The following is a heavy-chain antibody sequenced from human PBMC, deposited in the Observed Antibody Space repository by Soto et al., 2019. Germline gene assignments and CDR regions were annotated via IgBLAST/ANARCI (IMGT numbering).Heavy chain of an antibody. V-gene: IGHV1-8*01. CDR3: ARNNCATGDFDY. D-gene: IGHD7-27*01. Sequence: QVQLVQSGAEVRKPGASVKVSCKASGYTFTTYDINWMRQAAGQGLEWVGWMNPHSGTTGYAQKFQGRVTLTRDTSMNTAYMELSSLTYEDTAVYYCARNNCATGDFDYWGQGSLVTVSS. CDR2: MNPHSGTT. CDR1: GYTFTTYD. J-gene: IGHJ4*02.